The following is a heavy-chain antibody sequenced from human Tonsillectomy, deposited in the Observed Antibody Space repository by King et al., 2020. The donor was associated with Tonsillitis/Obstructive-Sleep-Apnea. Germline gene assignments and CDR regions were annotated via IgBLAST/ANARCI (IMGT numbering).Heavy chain of an antibody. Sequence: VQLVESGGDLVQPGGSLRLSCAASGLTFSNYAMSWVRQAPGKGLEWVSATSGNGGSTYYADSVKGRFTISRDNSKNTLYLQMNSLRAEDTAVYYCANRNYYGSGSYFYYFDYWGQGTLVTVSS. J-gene: IGHJ4*02. CDR1: GLTFSNYA. D-gene: IGHD3-10*01. CDR2: TSGNGGST. V-gene: IGHV3-23*04. CDR3: ANRNYYGSGSYFYYFDY.